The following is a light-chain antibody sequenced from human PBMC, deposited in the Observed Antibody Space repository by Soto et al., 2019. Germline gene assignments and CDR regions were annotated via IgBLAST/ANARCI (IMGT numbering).Light chain of an antibody. Sequence: DIQMTQSPSSLSASVGDRVTITCPASQGISNYLNWYQQKPGKAPKRLIYDASNLETGVPSRFSGSGSGTDFTFTISSLQPEDIATYYCQQYDNLPLTFGGGTKVEIK. J-gene: IGKJ4*01. CDR3: QQYDNLPLT. CDR2: DAS. V-gene: IGKV1-33*01. CDR1: QGISNY.